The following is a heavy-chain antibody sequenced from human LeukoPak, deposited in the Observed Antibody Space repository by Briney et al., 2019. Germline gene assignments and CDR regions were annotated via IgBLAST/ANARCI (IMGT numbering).Heavy chain of an antibody. V-gene: IGHV3-21*01. CDR2: ISSSSSYT. CDR1: GFTFNFYS. Sequence: GGSLRLSCTASGFTFNFYSMNWVRQAPGKGLEWVSAISSSSSYTYYADSVKGRFTISRDDAKNSLYLQMNSLRAEDTAVYYCAKGSSGWYFDYWGQGTLVTVSS. CDR3: AKGSSGWYFDY. J-gene: IGHJ4*02. D-gene: IGHD6-19*01.